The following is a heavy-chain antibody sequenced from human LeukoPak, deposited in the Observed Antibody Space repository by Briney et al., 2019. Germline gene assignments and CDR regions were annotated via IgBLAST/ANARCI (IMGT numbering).Heavy chain of an antibody. J-gene: IGHJ4*02. CDR2: IKQDGSEK. V-gene: IGHV3-7*01. CDR1: GFTFSSYW. Sequence: GGSLRLPCAASGFTFSSYWMSWVRQAPGKGLEWVANIKQDGSEKYYVDSVKGRFTISRDNAKNSLYLQMNSLRAEDTAVYYCARSRLAAAGRGIDYWGQGTLVTVSS. CDR3: ARSRLAAAGRGIDY. D-gene: IGHD6-13*01.